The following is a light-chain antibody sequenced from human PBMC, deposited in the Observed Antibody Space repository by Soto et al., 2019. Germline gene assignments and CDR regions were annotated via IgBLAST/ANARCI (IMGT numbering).Light chain of an antibody. CDR1: SSDVGSYNL. J-gene: IGLJ3*02. CDR2: EVS. Sequence: QSALTQPASVSGSPAQSITISCTGTSSDVGSYNLVSWYQKHPGNAPKLMIYEVSKRPSGVSNRFSGSKSGNTASLTISGLQAEDEADYYCCSYAGSSWVFGGGTKLTVL. V-gene: IGLV2-23*02. CDR3: CSYAGSSWV.